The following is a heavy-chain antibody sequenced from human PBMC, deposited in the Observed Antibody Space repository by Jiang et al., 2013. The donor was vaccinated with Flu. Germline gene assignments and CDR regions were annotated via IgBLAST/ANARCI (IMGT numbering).Heavy chain of an antibody. Sequence: GSTYYNPSLKSRVTISVDTSKNQFSLKLSSVTAADTAVYYCARENLGYCSSTSCPGWFDPWGQGTLVTVSS. V-gene: IGHV4-39*02. J-gene: IGHJ5*02. D-gene: IGHD2-2*01. CDR3: ARENLGYCSSTSCPGWFDP. CDR2: GST.